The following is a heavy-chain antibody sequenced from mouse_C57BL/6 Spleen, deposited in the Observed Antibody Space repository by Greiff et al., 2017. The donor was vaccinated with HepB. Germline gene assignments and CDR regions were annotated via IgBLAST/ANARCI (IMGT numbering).Heavy chain of an antibody. V-gene: IGHV5-16*01. CDR1: GFTFSDYY. CDR3: AREGDYYSNYFDY. D-gene: IGHD2-5*01. J-gene: IGHJ2*01. CDR2: INYDGSST. Sequence: EVKVVESEGGLVQPGSSMKLSCTASGFTFSDYYMAWVRQVPEKGLEWVANINYDGSSTYYLDSLKSRFIISRDNAKNILYLQMSSLKSEDTATYYCAREGDYYSNYFDYWGQGTTLTVSS.